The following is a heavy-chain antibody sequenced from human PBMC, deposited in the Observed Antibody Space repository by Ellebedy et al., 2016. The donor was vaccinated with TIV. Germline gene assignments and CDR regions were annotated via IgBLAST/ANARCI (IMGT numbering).Heavy chain of an antibody. CDR3: ATSVFLTGFDY. CDR1: GFTFSNAW. D-gene: IGHD7-27*01. Sequence: PGGSLRLSCAASGFTFSNAWMSWVRQAPGKGLEWVGRIKRKTDGGTTDYAAPVKGRFTISRDDSKNTLYLQMNSLETEDAAVYYCATSVFLTGFDYWGLGTLVTVSS. V-gene: IGHV3-15*01. CDR2: IKRKTDGGTT. J-gene: IGHJ4*02.